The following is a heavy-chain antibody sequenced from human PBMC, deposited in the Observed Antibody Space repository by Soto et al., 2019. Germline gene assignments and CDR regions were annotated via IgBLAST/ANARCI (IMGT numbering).Heavy chain of an antibody. CDR3: TTDLAGAAPFDY. CDR1: GYSFNNAW. Sequence: VQLVESGGGLVKPGGSLRLSCAASGYSFNNAWMNWVRQAPGEGMQWVARINSKTDGGALDYAAPVKGRFTISRDDSKSMLYLHMNSLKTEDTAVYYCTTDLAGAAPFDYWGQGTLVTVSS. D-gene: IGHD2-15*01. V-gene: IGHV3-15*07. J-gene: IGHJ4*02. CDR2: INSKTDGGAL.